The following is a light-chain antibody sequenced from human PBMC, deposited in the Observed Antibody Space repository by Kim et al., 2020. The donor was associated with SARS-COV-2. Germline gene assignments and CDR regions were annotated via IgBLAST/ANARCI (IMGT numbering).Light chain of an antibody. CDR2: EDN. CDR1: SGSIASNY. CDR3: QSYDSSNHV. Sequence: GRTVTISWSRSSGSIASNYVQWYQQRPGSAPATVIYEDNERPSGVPERFSGSIDGSSNSASLTSSGVKTEDEADYYGQSYDSSNHVFGTGTKVTVL. J-gene: IGLJ1*01. V-gene: IGLV6-57*03.